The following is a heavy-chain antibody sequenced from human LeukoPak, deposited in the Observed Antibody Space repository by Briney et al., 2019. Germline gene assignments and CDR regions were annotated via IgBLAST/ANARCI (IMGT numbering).Heavy chain of an antibody. CDR2: ISYDGSNK. V-gene: IGHV3-30-3*01. J-gene: IGHJ4*02. Sequence: GRSLRLSCAASGFTFSSYAMHWVRQAPGKGLEWVAVISYDGSNKYYADSVKGRFTISRDNSKNTLYLQMNSLRAEDTAVYYCARDFHGGSSSGYWGQGTLVTVSS. CDR3: ARDFHGGSSSGY. D-gene: IGHD6-6*01. CDR1: GFTFSSYA.